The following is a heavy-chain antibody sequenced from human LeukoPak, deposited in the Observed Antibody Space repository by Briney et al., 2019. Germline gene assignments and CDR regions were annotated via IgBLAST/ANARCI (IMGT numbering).Heavy chain of an antibody. CDR3: AREQEGYYYGSGSFDY. Sequence: SVKVSCKASGGTFSSYAISWVRHAPGQGLEWMGGIIPIFGTANYAQKFQGRVTITADKSTSTAYMELSSLRSEDTAVYYCAREQEGYYYGSGSFDYWGQGPLVTVSS. J-gene: IGHJ4*02. CDR1: GGTFSSYA. CDR2: IIPIFGTA. D-gene: IGHD3-10*01. V-gene: IGHV1-69*06.